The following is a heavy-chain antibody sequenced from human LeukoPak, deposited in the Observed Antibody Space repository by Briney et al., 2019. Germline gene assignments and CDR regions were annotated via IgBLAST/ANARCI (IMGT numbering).Heavy chain of an antibody. CDR1: GFTFTSYA. V-gene: IGHV3-30-3*02. Sequence: GGSLRLSCAVSGFTFTSYAMHWVRQAPGKGLEWVAVMSYDGSNKYYADSVKGRFTVSRDNSKNTLFLQMNNLRAEDTAVYYCAKDTAIVGATTWNYWGQGTLVTVSS. CDR2: MSYDGSNK. D-gene: IGHD1-26*01. CDR3: AKDTAIVGATTWNY. J-gene: IGHJ4*02.